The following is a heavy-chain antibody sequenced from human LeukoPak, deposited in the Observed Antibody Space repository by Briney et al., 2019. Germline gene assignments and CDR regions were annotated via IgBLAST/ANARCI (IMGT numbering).Heavy chain of an antibody. D-gene: IGHD1-26*01. CDR2: IYYSGST. J-gene: IGHJ4*02. Sequence: SETLSLTCTVSGGSISFYYWSWIRQPPGKGLEWIGYIYYSGSTNYNPSLKSRVTISVDTSKNQFSLKLSSVTAADTAVYHCARDGAYLDYWGQGTLVTVSS. CDR1: GGSISFYY. CDR3: ARDGAYLDY. V-gene: IGHV4-59*01.